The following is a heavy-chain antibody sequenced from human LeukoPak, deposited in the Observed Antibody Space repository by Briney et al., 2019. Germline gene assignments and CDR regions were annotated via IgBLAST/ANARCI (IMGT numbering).Heavy chain of an antibody. V-gene: IGHV4-31*03. CDR1: GGSISSGGYY. CDR2: IYYSGST. CDR3: ARPSAPEEE. Sequence: PSQTLSLTCTVSGGSISSGGYYWSWIRQHPGKGLEWIGYIYYSGSTYYNPSLKSRVIISVDMSKNQLSLKLSSVTAADTAVYYCARPSAPEEEWGQGTLVTVSS. J-gene: IGHJ4*02.